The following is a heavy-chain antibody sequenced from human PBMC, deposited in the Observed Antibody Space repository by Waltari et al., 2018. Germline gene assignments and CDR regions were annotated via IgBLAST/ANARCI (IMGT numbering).Heavy chain of an antibody. V-gene: IGHV4-59*12. CDR2: IYYSGST. CDR3: ARETQVGAAFDY. Sequence: QVQLQESGPGLVKPSETLSLTCTGSGGSISSYYWSWIRQPPGKGLEWIGYIYYSGSTNYNPSLKSRVTISVDTSKNQFSLKLSSVTAADTAVYYCARETQVGAAFDYWGQGTLVTVSS. D-gene: IGHD1-26*01. CDR1: GGSISSYY. J-gene: IGHJ4*02.